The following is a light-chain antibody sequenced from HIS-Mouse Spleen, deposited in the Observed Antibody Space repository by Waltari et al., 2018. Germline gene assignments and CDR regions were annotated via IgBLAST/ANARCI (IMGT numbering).Light chain of an antibody. CDR1: SSNGGGYNY. CDR3: SSYTSSSTLWV. Sequence: QSALTQPASVSGSPGQSITISCTGTSSNGGGYNYFSCYQQHPGRAPKLMIYEVSNRPSGVSNRFSGSKSGNTASLTISGLQAEDEADYYCSSYTSSSTLWVFGGGTKLTVL. V-gene: IGLV2-14*01. J-gene: IGLJ3*02. CDR2: EVS.